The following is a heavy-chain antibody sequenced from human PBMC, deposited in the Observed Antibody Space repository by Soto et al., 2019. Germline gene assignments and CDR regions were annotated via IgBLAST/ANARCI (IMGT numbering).Heavy chain of an antibody. J-gene: IGHJ4*02. CDR3: AKDRTTAQRYYFDY. CDR2: ISGSGGST. V-gene: IGHV3-23*01. D-gene: IGHD1-7*01. CDR1: GFTFSSYA. Sequence: EVQLLESGGGLVQPGGSLRLSCAASGFTFSSYAMSWVRQAPGKGLEWVSAISGSGGSTYYADSVKGRFTISRDNSKNTLYLQMKSLRAEETAVDYCAKDRTTAQRYYFDYWGQGTLVTVSS.